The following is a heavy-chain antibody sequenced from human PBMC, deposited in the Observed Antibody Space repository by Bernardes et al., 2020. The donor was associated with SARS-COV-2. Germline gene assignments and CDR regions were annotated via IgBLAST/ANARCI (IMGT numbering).Heavy chain of an antibody. CDR2: IDNGGGIV. Sequence: VGSLSLSCAGSGYTFSRFWMHWVRQVPGQGLVWVSRIDNGGGIVNYADSVKGRFTISRDNSRNTLYLQMNSLRADDTAVYYCARDVVGKEDLWGQGTLVTVSS. CDR3: ARDVVGKEDL. J-gene: IGHJ5*02. CDR1: GYTFSRFW. D-gene: IGHD2-15*01. V-gene: IGHV3-74*01.